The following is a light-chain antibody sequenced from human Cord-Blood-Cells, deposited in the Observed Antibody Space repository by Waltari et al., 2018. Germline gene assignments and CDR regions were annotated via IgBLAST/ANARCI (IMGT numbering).Light chain of an antibody. J-gene: IGLJ2*01. V-gene: IGLV2-23*02. CDR1: SSDVGRYNL. CDR2: EVS. CDR3: CSYAGSSTSVV. Sequence: SALTQPASVSGSPGPSIPISCPATSSDVGRYNLVSWYQQHPGKAPKLMIYEVSKRPSGVANRFSGSKSGNTASLTISGLQAEDEADYYCCSYAGSSTSVVFGGGTKLTVL.